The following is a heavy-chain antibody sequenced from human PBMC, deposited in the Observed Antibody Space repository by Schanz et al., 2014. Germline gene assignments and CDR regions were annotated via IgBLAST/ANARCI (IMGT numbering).Heavy chain of an antibody. CDR3: ARDRGYCSGGSCLTFDY. J-gene: IGHJ4*02. CDR1: GFTFNSYA. D-gene: IGHD2-15*01. CDR2: ISHSGGSK. Sequence: DVQLLESGGGLVQPGGSLRLSCAASGFTFNSYAMTWVRQAPGKGLEWVSSISHSGGSKYYADSVKGRFTISRDNSENTLYLQMNTLRAEDTAVYYCARDRGYCSGGSCLTFDYWDQGTLVTVSS. V-gene: IGHV3-23*01.